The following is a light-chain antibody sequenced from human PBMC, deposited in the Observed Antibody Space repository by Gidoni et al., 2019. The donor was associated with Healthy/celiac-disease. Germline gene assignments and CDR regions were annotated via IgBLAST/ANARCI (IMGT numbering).Light chain of an antibody. Sequence: QSALAQPASVSGSPGQSITISCPGTSSDVGSYNLVSWYQQHPGTSTQLMLYEVSKRSSVVSNFFSGYTSGTTASPTTARLQAEDAADYYCCSYAGSSTFGVFGTGTKVTVL. CDR1: SSDVGSYNL. V-gene: IGLV2-23*02. J-gene: IGLJ1*01. CDR2: EVS. CDR3: CSYAGSSTFGV.